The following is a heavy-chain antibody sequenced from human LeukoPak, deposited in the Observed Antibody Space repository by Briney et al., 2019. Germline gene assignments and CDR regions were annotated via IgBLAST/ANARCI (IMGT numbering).Heavy chain of an antibody. Sequence: ASVKVSCKATGGTFSYFAISWVRQAPGQGLEWMGGIIPIFGTANYAQKFQGRVTITADESTSTAYMELSSLRSEDTAVYYCARDQRRDGYNAFDYWGQGTLVTVSS. CDR1: GGTFSYFA. CDR3: ARDQRRDGYNAFDY. V-gene: IGHV1-69*13. J-gene: IGHJ4*02. D-gene: IGHD5-24*01. CDR2: IIPIFGTA.